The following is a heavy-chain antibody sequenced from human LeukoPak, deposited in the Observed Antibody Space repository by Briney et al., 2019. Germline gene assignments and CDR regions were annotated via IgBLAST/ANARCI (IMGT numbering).Heavy chain of an antibody. Sequence: SETLSLTCAVSGGSISSGGYSWSWIRQPPGKGLEWIGYVYYSGSTNYNPSLKSRVTISVDTSKNQFSLKLSSVTAADTAVYYCASSGWYGNWFDPWGQGTLVTVSS. V-gene: IGHV4-61*08. CDR1: GGSISSGGYS. J-gene: IGHJ5*02. D-gene: IGHD6-19*01. CDR2: VYYSGST. CDR3: ASSGWYGNWFDP.